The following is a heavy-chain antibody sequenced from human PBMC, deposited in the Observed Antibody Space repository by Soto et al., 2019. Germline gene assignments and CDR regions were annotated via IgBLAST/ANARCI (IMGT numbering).Heavy chain of an antibody. CDR3: VSDRGYGHASVPYS. CDR2: ISYDGGLQ. CDR1: GFTFSSFG. D-gene: IGHD5-18*01. V-gene: IGHV3-30*03. Sequence: QAQLVESGGGVVQPGRSLRLSCAASGFTFSSFGMHGVRQAPGTGREGGAVISYDGGLQHYADSVKGRFTISRDNSKNMVLLQMNSLRAEDTAVYYCVSDRGYGHASVPYSWGQGTLVSVSS. J-gene: IGHJ4*02.